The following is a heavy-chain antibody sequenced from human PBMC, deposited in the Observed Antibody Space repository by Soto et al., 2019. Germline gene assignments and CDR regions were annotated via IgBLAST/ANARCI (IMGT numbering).Heavy chain of an antibody. V-gene: IGHV3-20*04. Sequence: GGSLRLSSASSGVTFDDYGMSWVRQAPGKGLEWVSGINWNGGSTGYADSVKGRFTISRDNAKNSLYLQMNSLRAEDTALYYYARDEYYDNWFDPWGQGTLVTVSS. D-gene: IGHD3-22*01. J-gene: IGHJ5*02. CDR1: GVTFDDYG. CDR3: ARDEYYDNWFDP. CDR2: INWNGGST.